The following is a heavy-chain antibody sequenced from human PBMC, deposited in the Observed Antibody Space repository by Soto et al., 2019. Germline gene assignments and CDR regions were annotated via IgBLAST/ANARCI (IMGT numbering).Heavy chain of an antibody. Sequence: EVQLLESGGSFVQPGGSLRLSCAASGFTFSSYAMGWVRQSPGGGLEWVSAISGSGGNTYYPDSVKGRFTISRDNSESTLYLQMNSLRAEDTALYYCAKVPNSGSYFYFDYWGLGTLVTVSS. CDR1: GFTFSSYA. J-gene: IGHJ4*02. D-gene: IGHD1-26*01. CDR3: AKVPNSGSYFYFDY. CDR2: ISGSGGNT. V-gene: IGHV3-23*01.